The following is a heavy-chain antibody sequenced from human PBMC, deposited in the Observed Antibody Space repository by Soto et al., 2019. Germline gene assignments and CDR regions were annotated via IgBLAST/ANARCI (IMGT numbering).Heavy chain of an antibody. CDR1: GFTFSSYW. Sequence: EVQLVESGGGLVQPGGSLRLSCAASGFTFSSYWMNWVRQAPGKGLEWVANIDQNGNEKHHLDSVEGRFTISRDNAKNSLYLQMTNLRAEDTAVYYCARDLVDCGGDSCYSVFDYWGQGSLVTVSS. J-gene: IGHJ4*02. CDR3: ARDLVDCGGDSCYSVFDY. V-gene: IGHV3-7*01. CDR2: IDQNGNEK. D-gene: IGHD2-15*01.